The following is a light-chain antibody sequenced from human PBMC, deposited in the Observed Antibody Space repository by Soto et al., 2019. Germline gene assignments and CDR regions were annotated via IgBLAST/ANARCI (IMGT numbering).Light chain of an antibody. CDR3: QQFDKYST. V-gene: IGKV1-5*01. CDR1: QTISVS. Sequence: IQMTQSPSTLSASVGDTVTITCRASQTISVSLAWYRQKPGKAPNLLIYDASTLQEGVPSRFSGSGSGTEFTLTVTRQQPDDFGNYFCQQFDKYSTFGHGTKVDVK. J-gene: IGKJ1*01. CDR2: DAS.